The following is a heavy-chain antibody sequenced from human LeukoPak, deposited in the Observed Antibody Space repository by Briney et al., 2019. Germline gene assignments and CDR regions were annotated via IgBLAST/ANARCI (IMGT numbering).Heavy chain of an antibody. CDR1: GYTFTGYY. D-gene: IGHD6-13*01. Sequence: GASVKVSCKASGYTFTGYYMHWVRQAPGQGLERMGWISANNGNTNYAQHLQGRVTMTTDTSTNTAYMELRSLRSDDTAVYYCARRGSNWYSFDYWGQGTLVTVSS. CDR2: ISANNGNT. J-gene: IGHJ4*02. V-gene: IGHV1-18*04. CDR3: ARRGSNWYSFDY.